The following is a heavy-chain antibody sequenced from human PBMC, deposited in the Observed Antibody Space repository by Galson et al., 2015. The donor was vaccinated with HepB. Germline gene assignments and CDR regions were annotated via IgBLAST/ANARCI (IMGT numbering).Heavy chain of an antibody. D-gene: IGHD5-18*01. CDR2: IRYDGSNK. CDR3: AKDLPTSYGYFDMYGMDV. CDR1: GFTFSSYG. J-gene: IGHJ6*02. Sequence: SLRLSCAASGFTFSSYGMHWVRQAPGKGLEWVAFIRYDGSNKYYADSVKGRFTISRDNSKNTLYLQMNSLRAEDTAVYYCAKDLPTSYGYFDMYGMDVWGQGTTVTVSS. V-gene: IGHV3-30*02.